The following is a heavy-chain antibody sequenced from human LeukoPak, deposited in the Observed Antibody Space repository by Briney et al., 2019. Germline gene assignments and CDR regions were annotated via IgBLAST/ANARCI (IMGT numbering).Heavy chain of an antibody. CDR2: IYYSGTA. Sequence: SETLSLTCTVSGTSISSSAYYWGWIRQVPGKGLEWIGSIYYSGTAYYNPSLESRVTISEDTSRSRFSLMLTSVTAADTAVYYCARQASDYYYYYMGVWGQGTTVIVAS. CDR1: GTSISSSAYY. CDR3: ARQASDYYYYYMGV. J-gene: IGHJ6*03. V-gene: IGHV4-39*01.